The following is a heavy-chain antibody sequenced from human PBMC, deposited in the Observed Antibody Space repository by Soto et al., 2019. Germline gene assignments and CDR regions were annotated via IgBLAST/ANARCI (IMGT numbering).Heavy chain of an antibody. CDR2: INGYNGNT. D-gene: IGHD3-16*01. V-gene: IGHV1-18*01. CDR1: GYTFTSYD. CDR3: ARMGDVPYYYYGMDV. J-gene: IGHJ6*02. Sequence: QVQLVQSGAEVKKPGASVKVSCKASGYTFTSYDISWVRQAPGQGLEWMGWINGYNGNTNHAQKLQGRVTMSTDTSRSTAYMELRRLRSDDSAVYYCARMGDVPYYYYGMDVWGQGTTGTVSS.